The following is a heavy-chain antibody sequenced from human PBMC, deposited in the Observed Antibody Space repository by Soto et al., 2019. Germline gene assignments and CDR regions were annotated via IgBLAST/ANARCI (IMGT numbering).Heavy chain of an antibody. J-gene: IGHJ4*02. CDR2: VTGDGGTT. CDR3: AISTRSAPVTGALDKY. D-gene: IGHD2-21*02. Sequence: EVHVLESGGDLVQPGGSLRLSCVAAGFTFRNYAMTWVRQAPGKGLEWISAVTGDGGTTFYADSVRGRFTISRDNSKNTVHLQMSGLRADDTALYYCAISTRSAPVTGALDKYWGQGTLVTVSS. CDR1: GFTFRNYA. V-gene: IGHV3-23*01.